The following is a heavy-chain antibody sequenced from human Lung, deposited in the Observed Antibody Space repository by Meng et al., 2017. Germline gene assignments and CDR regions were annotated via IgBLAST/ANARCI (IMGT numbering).Heavy chain of an antibody. CDR2: ISSSST. J-gene: IGHJ4*02. D-gene: IGHD2-15*01. Sequence: EVQLVESGGGLVKPGWSLRLSCAASGFTSSSYSMNWVRQAPGKGLEWVSSISSSSTYADSVKGRFTISRDNAKNSLYLQMNSLRAEDTAVYYCARGRVVVAATPSDYWGQGTLVTVSS. CDR1: GFTSSSYS. V-gene: IGHV3-21*01. CDR3: ARGRVVVAATPSDY.